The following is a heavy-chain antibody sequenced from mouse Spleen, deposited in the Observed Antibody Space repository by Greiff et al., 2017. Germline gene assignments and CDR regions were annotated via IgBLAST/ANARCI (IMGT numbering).Heavy chain of an antibody. J-gene: IGHJ4*01. Sequence: EVKLVESGGGLVKPGGSLKLSCAASGFTFSSYAMSWVRQTPEKRLEWVATISSGGSYTYYPDSVKGRFTISRDNAKNTLYLQMSSLRSEDTAMYYCARHGVYRYDAMDYWGQGTSVTVSS. D-gene: IGHD2-14*01. CDR2: ISSGGSYT. CDR3: ARHGVYRYDAMDY. V-gene: IGHV5-9-3*01. CDR1: GFTFSSYA.